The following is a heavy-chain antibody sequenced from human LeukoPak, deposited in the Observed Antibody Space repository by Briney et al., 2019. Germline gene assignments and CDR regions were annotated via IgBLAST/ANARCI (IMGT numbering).Heavy chain of an antibody. J-gene: IGHJ4*02. CDR1: GGSISSSSYY. Sequence: SETLSLTCTVSGGSISSSSYYWAWIRQPPGKGLEWIGSIHYSGSTYYNPSLQSRVTISIDTSKNQFSLKLRFVTAADTAVYYCATDFEGTSGLFDYWGQGTLVTVSS. CDR3: ATDFEGTSGLFDY. D-gene: IGHD2-2*01. V-gene: IGHV4-39*07. CDR2: IHYSGST.